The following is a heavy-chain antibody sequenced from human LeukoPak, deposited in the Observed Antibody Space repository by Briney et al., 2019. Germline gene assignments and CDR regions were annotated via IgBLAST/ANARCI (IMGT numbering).Heavy chain of an antibody. CDR1: GGSISSYY. CDR2: IYTSGST. Sequence: SETLSLTCTVSGGSISSYYWSWIRQPPGKGLEWIGRIYTSGSTNYNPSLKSRVTMSVDTSKNQFSLKLSSVTAADTAVYYCARAVGSGSFQTYYYYMDVWGKGTTVTISS. D-gene: IGHD3-10*01. CDR3: ARAVGSGSFQTYYYYMDV. V-gene: IGHV4-4*07. J-gene: IGHJ6*03.